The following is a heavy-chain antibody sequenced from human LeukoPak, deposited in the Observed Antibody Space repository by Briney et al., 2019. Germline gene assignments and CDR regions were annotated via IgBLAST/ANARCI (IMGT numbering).Heavy chain of an antibody. V-gene: IGHV1-69*04. CDR2: IIPLLGIT. D-gene: IGHD3-16*01. CDR1: GDTSGSYA. CDR3: ARARSRITFGGIRHAFDI. J-gene: IGHJ3*02. Sequence: SVKVSCKASGDTSGSYAMNWVRQAPGQGLEWVARIIPLLGITNHAQKLQGRVTVNADTSTNTVYMELSSLRPDDTAVYYCARARSRITFGGIRHAFDIWGQGTLVTVSS.